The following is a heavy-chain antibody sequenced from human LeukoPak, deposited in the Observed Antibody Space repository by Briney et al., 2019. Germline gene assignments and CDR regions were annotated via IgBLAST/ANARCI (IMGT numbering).Heavy chain of an antibody. Sequence: GGSLRLSCSASAVTFKTYNMNWVRQVPGKGLEWVSSISYTGTYIYYADSVKGRFTISRDNAENSVYLQMNSLRVEDTAVYYCTRDRGTYRPIDYWGQGTLVTVSS. CDR2: ISYTGTYI. J-gene: IGHJ4*02. V-gene: IGHV3-21*01. D-gene: IGHD1-26*01. CDR3: TRDRGTYRPIDY. CDR1: AVTFKTYN.